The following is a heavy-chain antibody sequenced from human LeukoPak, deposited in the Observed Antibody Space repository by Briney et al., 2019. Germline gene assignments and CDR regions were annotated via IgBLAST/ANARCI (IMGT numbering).Heavy chain of an antibody. V-gene: IGHV1-18*01. Sequence: ASVKVSCKASGYTFTSYGITWVRQAPGQGLEWMGWINTYNGNTKYARKLQGRVTVTADTSTSTAYLDLRSLRSDDTAVYYCARGTESSVRYWGQGTLVTVSS. D-gene: IGHD6-25*01. CDR2: INTYNGNT. J-gene: IGHJ4*02. CDR1: GYTFTSYG. CDR3: ARGTESSVRY.